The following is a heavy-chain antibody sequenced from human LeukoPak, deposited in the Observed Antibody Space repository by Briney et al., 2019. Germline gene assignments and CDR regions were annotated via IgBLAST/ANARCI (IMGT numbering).Heavy chain of an antibody. CDR3: ARGGVSPVDY. J-gene: IGHJ4*02. Sequence: PSETLSLTCSVSSGSMTSYYWNWIRQPPGKGLEWIGNIYYTGSTNYNPSLKSRVTISVDTSKNQFSLKLSSVTAADTAVYYCARGGVSPVDYWGQGTLVTVSS. CDR2: IYYTGST. V-gene: IGHV4-59*08. CDR1: SGSMTSYY. D-gene: IGHD3-16*01.